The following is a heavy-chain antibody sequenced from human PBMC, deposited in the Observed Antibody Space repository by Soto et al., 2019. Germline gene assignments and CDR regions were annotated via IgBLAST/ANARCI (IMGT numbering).Heavy chain of an antibody. J-gene: IGHJ6*02. V-gene: IGHV3-30*18. Sequence: QVQLVESGGGVVQPGRSLRLSCAASGFTFSSYGMHWVRQAPGTGLEWVAVISYDGSNKYYADSVKGRFTISRDNSKNTLYRQMNSLRAADTAVYYCAKDGGGGAPGGYYGMDVWGQGTTVTVSS. CDR1: GFTFSSYG. D-gene: IGHD3-16*01. CDR3: AKDGGGGAPGGYYGMDV. CDR2: ISYDGSNK.